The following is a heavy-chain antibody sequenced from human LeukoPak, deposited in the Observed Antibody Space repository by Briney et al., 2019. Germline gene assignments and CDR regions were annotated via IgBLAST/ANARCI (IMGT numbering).Heavy chain of an antibody. CDR3: ARIRCGHSSSLCYNH. J-gene: IGHJ4*02. CDR2: ISHTEGT. Sequence: SETLSLTCGVFGVSINDYYWSWIRQSPGKGLEWIGEISHTEGTRYNPSLESRVTMSVGTSVNQLSLKLIFATAADTAVYYCARIRCGHSSSLCYNHWGLGTLVTVSS. V-gene: IGHV4-34*01. D-gene: IGHD2-21*01. CDR1: GVSINDYY.